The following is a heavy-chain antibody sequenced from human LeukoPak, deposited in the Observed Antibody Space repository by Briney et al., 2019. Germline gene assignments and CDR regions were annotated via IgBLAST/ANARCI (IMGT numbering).Heavy chain of an antibody. CDR3: ARAWFGELFYYMDV. CDR1: GGSISSGSYY. J-gene: IGHJ6*03. D-gene: IGHD3-10*01. V-gene: IGHV4-61*02. Sequence: SETLSLTCTVSGGSISSGSYYWSWIRQPAGKGLEWIGRIYTSGSTNYNPSLKSRVTISVDTSKNQFSLKLSSVTAADTAVYYCARAWFGELFYYMDVWGKGTTVTVSS. CDR2: IYTSGST.